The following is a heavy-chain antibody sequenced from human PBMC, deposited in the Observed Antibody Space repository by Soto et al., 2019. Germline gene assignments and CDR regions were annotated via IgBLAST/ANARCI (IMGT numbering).Heavy chain of an antibody. J-gene: IGHJ4*02. V-gene: IGHV4-59*01. CDR2: IYYLGTT. D-gene: IGHD2-8*02. Sequence: QVQLQESGPGLVNPSETLSLTCTVSGDSISTYYWNWVRQPLGKGLEWIGYIYYLGTTNYNTSLRSRVTMSLDTSKNQISLNLNSVTAADTAVYFCARDLVGLTHFDYWGQGIRVTVSS. CDR1: GDSISTYY. CDR3: ARDLVGLTHFDY.